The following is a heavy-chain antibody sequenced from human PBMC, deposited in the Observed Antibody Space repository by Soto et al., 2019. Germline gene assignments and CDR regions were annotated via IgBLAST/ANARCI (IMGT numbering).Heavy chain of an antibody. CDR3: ARAGLYCSSTSCFGPYYYYYMDV. CDR1: SYTFTSYG. Sequence: ASVKVSCKASSYTFTSYGISWVRQAPGQGLEWMGWISAYNGNTNYAQKLQGRVTMTTDTSTSTAYMELRSLRSDDTAVYHCARAGLYCSSTSCFGPYYYYYMDVWGKGTTVTVSS. D-gene: IGHD2-2*01. CDR2: ISAYNGNT. V-gene: IGHV1-18*01. J-gene: IGHJ6*03.